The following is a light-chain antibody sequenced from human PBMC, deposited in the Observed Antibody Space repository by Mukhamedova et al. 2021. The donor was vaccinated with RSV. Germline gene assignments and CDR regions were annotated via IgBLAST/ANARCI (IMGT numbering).Light chain of an antibody. CDR3: QQFGDFAT. CDR2: DAS. J-gene: IGKJ4*01. V-gene: IGKV1-5*01. Sequence: WYQRRVHGKAPKVLIFDASSLKTGVPSRFSGSGPGTEFTLTITSLQPDDFATYYCQQFGDFATFGGGTKVEVK.